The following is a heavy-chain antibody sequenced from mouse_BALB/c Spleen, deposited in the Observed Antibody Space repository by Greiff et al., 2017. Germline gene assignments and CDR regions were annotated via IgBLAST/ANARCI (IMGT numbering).Heavy chain of an antibody. CDR1: GFTFSSFG. J-gene: IGHJ1*01. CDR3: ARSRYDGYWYFDV. Sequence: DVHLVESGGGLVQPGGSRKLSCAASGFTFSSFGMHWVRQAPEKGLEWVAYISSGSSTIYYADTVKGRFTISRDNPKNTLFLQMTSLRSEDTAMYYCARSRYDGYWYFDVWGAGTTVTVSS. CDR2: ISSGSSTI. V-gene: IGHV5-17*02. D-gene: IGHD2-3*01.